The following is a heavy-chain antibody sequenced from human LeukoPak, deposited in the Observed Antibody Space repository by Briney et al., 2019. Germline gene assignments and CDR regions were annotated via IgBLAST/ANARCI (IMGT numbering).Heavy chain of an antibody. CDR1: GFTFSSYW. CDR2: IKQDGSEK. Sequence: PGGSLRLSCAASGFTFSSYWMSWVRQAPGKGLEWVANIKQDGSEKYYVDSVKGRFTISRDNAKNSLYLQMNSLRAEDTAVYYCARDAKPFWSGYPYYYGMDVWGQGTTVTVSS. CDR3: ARDAKPFWSGYPYYYGMDV. J-gene: IGHJ6*02. V-gene: IGHV3-7*01. D-gene: IGHD3-3*01.